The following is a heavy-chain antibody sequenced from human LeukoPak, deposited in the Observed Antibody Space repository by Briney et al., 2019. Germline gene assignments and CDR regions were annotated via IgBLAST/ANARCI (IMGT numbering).Heavy chain of an antibody. CDR2: IIPIFGTA. D-gene: IGHD2-2*01. CDR1: GGTFSSYA. Sequence: ASVKVSCRASGGTFSSYAISWVRQAPGQGLEWMGRIIPIFGTANYAQKFPGRVTITTDESTSTAYMELSSLRSEDTAVYYCARGKIVVVPAADDWFDPWGQGTLVTVSS. V-gene: IGHV1-69*05. J-gene: IGHJ5*02. CDR3: ARGKIVVVPAADDWFDP.